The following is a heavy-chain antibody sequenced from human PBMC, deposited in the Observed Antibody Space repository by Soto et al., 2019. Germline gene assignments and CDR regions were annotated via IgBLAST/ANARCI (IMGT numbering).Heavy chain of an antibody. CDR2: ISAYNDHT. CDR1: GYIMTTYG. V-gene: IGHV1-18*01. CDR3: ARGTYFDY. D-gene: IGHD1-1*01. Sequence: QVQLVQSGTEVKKPGASVKVSCKASGYIMTTYGVSWVRQAPGQGLEWVGWISAYNDHTTYAQKFQGRVTMTTDTSTSTAYMELRRLRSDDTAVYYCARGTYFDYWGQGNLVTVSS. J-gene: IGHJ4*02.